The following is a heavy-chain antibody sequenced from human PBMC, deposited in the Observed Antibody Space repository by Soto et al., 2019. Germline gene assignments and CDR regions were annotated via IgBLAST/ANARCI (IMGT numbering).Heavy chain of an antibody. CDR3: ARGRYGDY. CDR1: GYTFTSYG. Sequence: QVHLVQSGAEVKKPGASVKVSCKASGYTFTSYGITWVRQAPGHGLEWMGWISAHNGNTDYAQKLQCIVIVTRDTTTSTVYMELRSRISDDAAVYYCARGRYGDYWGQGALVTVSS. V-gene: IGHV1-18*01. J-gene: IGHJ4*02. CDR2: ISAHNGNT. D-gene: IGHD1-1*01.